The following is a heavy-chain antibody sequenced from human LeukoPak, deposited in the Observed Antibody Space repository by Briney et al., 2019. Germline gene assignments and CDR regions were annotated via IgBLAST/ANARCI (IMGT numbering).Heavy chain of an antibody. CDR1: GYTFTSYG. CDR3: ARDPFNNYYDPNPQYAFDI. D-gene: IGHD3-22*01. CDR2: ISAYNGNT. V-gene: IGHV1-18*01. Sequence: GASVKVSCKASGYTFTSYGISWVRQAPGQGLEWMGWISAYNGNTNYAQKLQGRVTMTTDTSTSTAYMELRSLRSDDTAVYYCARDPFNNYYDPNPQYAFDIWGQGTMVTVSS. J-gene: IGHJ3*02.